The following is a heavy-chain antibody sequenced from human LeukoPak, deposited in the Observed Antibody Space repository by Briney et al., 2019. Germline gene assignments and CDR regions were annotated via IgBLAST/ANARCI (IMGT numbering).Heavy chain of an antibody. CDR3: ARVSLVRGKLWYFDL. CDR1: GDSVSSNSAA. CDR2: TYYRSKWYN. Sequence: SQTLSLTCAISGDSVSSNSAAWNWIRQSPSRGLEWLGRTYYRSKWYNDYAVSVKSRITINPDTSKNQFSLQLNSVTAADTAVYYCARVSLVRGKLWYFDLWGRGTLVSVSS. D-gene: IGHD3-10*01. V-gene: IGHV6-1*01. J-gene: IGHJ2*01.